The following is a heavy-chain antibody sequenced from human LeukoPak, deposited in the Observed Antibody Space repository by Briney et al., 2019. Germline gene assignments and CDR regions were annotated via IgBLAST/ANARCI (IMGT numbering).Heavy chain of an antibody. CDR2: INHSGST. Sequence: KASETLSLTCAVYGGSFSGYYWSWIRQPPGKGLEWIGEINHSGSTNYNPSLKSRVTISVDTSKNQFSLKLSSVTAADTAVYYCARTELGRAFDIWGQGTMVTVSS. CDR3: ARTELGRAFDI. CDR1: GGSFSGYY. D-gene: IGHD1-7*01. V-gene: IGHV4-34*01. J-gene: IGHJ3*02.